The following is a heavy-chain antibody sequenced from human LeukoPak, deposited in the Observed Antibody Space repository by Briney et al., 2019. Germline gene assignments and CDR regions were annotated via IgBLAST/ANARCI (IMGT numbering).Heavy chain of an antibody. CDR3: AKETNYYGSGTGNFDY. CDR2: IWYDGSNK. J-gene: IGHJ4*02. CDR1: GFTFSSYG. Sequence: GGSLRLSCAASGFTFSSYGMHWVRQAPGKGLEWVAVIWYDGSNKYYADSVKGRFTISRDNSKNTLYLQMNSLRAEDTAVYYCAKETNYYGSGTGNFDYWGQGTLVTVSS. D-gene: IGHD3-10*01. V-gene: IGHV3-33*06.